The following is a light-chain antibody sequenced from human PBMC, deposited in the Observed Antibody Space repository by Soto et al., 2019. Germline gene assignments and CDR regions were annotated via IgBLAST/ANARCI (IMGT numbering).Light chain of an antibody. J-gene: IGLJ1*01. V-gene: IGLV1-40*01. Sequence: QSVLTQPPSVSGAPGQSVTISCTGSSSNIGAGYEVHWYQQLPGTAPKVLIFGNSNRPSGVPDRFSGSKSGTSASLAITGLQAEDEADYYCQSYDNSLSEWNVFGTGTKVTVL. CDR2: GNS. CDR1: SSNIGAGYE. CDR3: QSYDNSLSEWNV.